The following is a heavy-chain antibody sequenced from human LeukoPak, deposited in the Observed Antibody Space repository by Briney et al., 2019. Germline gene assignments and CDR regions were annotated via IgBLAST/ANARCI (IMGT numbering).Heavy chain of an antibody. CDR3: ARDSGGSSGWSIHTY. CDR2: IYYSGST. Sequence: KPSETLSLTCTVSGGSISSSSYYWGWIRQPPGKGLEWIAYIYYSGSTNYNPSLKSRVTISLDTSKKQFFLKLSSVTAADTAVYYCARDSGGSSGWSIHTYWGQGTLVTVSS. V-gene: IGHV4-61*01. J-gene: IGHJ4*02. CDR1: GGSISSSSYY. D-gene: IGHD6-19*01.